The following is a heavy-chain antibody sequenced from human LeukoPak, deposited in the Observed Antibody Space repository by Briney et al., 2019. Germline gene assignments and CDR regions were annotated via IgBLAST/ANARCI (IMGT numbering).Heavy chain of an antibody. J-gene: IGHJ4*02. CDR3: AKHYVRGLAVANTDY. Sequence: GGSLRLSCIASGFTSSSQELTWVRQAPGKGLESVSTITPGSTYTKYADSVAGLFTISRDDSKNTLYLQMHSLKAEDTAVYYCAKHYVRGLAVANTDYWGQGALVTVSS. CDR1: GFTSSSQE. CDR2: ITPGSTYT. D-gene: IGHD6-19*01. V-gene: IGHV3-23*01.